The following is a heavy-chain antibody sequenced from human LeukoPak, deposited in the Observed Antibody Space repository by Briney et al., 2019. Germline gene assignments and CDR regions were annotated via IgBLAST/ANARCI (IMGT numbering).Heavy chain of an antibody. J-gene: IGHJ4*02. CDR2: ISAYNGNT. CDR3: ARAPPVVVAAIRLDY. V-gene: IGHV1-18*01. Sequence: ASVKVSCKASGYTFTSYGIIWVRQAPGQGLEWMGWISAYNGNTNYAQKLQGRVTMTTDTSTSTAYMELRSLRSDDTAVYYCARAPPVVVAAIRLDYWGQGTLVTVSS. D-gene: IGHD2-21*02. CDR1: GYTFTSYG.